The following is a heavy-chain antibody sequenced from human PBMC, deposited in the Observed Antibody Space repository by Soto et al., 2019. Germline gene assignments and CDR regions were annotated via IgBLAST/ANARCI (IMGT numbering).Heavy chain of an antibody. Sequence: GGSLRLSCAASGFTFSSYAMSWVRQAPGKGLEWVSAISGSGGSTYYADSVKGRFTISRDNSKNTLYLQMNSLRAEDTAVYYCAKDSVTMVRGVIEHDYYYYYMDVWGKGTTVTVSS. CDR3: AKDSVTMVRGVIEHDYYYYYMDV. D-gene: IGHD3-10*01. V-gene: IGHV3-23*01. J-gene: IGHJ6*03. CDR1: GFTFSSYA. CDR2: ISGSGGST.